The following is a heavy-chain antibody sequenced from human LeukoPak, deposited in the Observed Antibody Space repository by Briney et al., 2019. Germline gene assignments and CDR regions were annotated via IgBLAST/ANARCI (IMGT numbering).Heavy chain of an antibody. CDR2: IFHSGNT. V-gene: IGHV4-38-2*02. CDR3: ARDFTMEQSFDI. D-gene: IGHD1/OR15-1a*01. Sequence: SETLSLTCTVSGYSISSGYYWGWIGQPPGKGLEWIGSIFHSGNTYYNPSLKSRVTISVDTSKNQFSLRLTSVTAADTAVYYCARDFTMEQSFDIWGQGTMVTVSS. J-gene: IGHJ3*02. CDR1: GYSISSGYY.